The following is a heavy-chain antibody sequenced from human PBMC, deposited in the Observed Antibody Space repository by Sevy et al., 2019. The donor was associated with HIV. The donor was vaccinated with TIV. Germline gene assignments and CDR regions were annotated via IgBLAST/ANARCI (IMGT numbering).Heavy chain of an antibody. D-gene: IGHD6-13*01. V-gene: IGHV1-18*01. J-gene: IGHJ4*02. Sequence: ASVKVSCKASGYSFIDFGITWVRQAPGQGLEWMGWIGANNDNANFAQKFQGRVTMTTDTSTSTAYMELRSLKSDDTAVYYCARYLLAIAGYSSTWSGAYWGQGTLVTVSS. CDR1: GYSFIDFG. CDR2: IGANNDNA. CDR3: ARYLLAIAGYSSTWSGAY.